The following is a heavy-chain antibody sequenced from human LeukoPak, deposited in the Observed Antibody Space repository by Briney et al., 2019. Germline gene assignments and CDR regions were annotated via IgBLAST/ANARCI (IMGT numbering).Heavy chain of an antibody. D-gene: IGHD1-1*01. CDR2: IYYSGST. CDR1: GGSISSSSYY. J-gene: IGHJ4*02. CDR3: ARLIKPGQTGNFDY. V-gene: IGHV4-39*07. Sequence: SETLSLTCTVSGGSISSSSYYWGWIRQPPGKGLEWIGGIYYSGSTNYNPSLKSRVTISVDTSKNQFSLKLSSVTAADTAVYYCARLIKPGQTGNFDYWGQGTLVTVSS.